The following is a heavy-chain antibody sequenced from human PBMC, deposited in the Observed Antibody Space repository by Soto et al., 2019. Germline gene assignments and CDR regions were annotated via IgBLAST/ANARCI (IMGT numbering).Heavy chain of an antibody. D-gene: IGHD1-26*01. V-gene: IGHV3-11*05. J-gene: IGHJ5*02. CDR1: GFTFSDYY. CDR2: ISSSSSYT. Sequence: QVQLVESGGGLVKPGGSLRLSCAASGFTFSDYYMSWIRQAPGKGLEWVSYISSSSSYTNYADSVKGRFTISRDNAKNSLYLQMNSLRAEDTAVYYCAREEVGATPHWFDPWGQGTLVTVSS. CDR3: AREEVGATPHWFDP.